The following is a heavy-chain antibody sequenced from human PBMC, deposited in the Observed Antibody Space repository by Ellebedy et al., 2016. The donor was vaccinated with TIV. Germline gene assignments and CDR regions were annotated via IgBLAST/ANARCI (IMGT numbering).Heavy chain of an antibody. Sequence: SVKVSCKASGYTFTSYGISWVRQAPGQGLEWMGGIIPILGIANYAQKFQGRVTITADKSTSTAYMELSSLRSEDTAVYYCARDPLLTGYRGRVNAFDIWGQGTMVTVSS. V-gene: IGHV1-69*10. CDR1: GYTFTSYG. J-gene: IGHJ3*02. CDR2: IIPILGIA. CDR3: ARDPLLTGYRGRVNAFDI. D-gene: IGHD3-9*01.